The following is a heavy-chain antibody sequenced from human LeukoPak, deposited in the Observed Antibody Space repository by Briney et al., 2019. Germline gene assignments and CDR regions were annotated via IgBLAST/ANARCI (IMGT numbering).Heavy chain of an antibody. J-gene: IGHJ6*02. CDR1: GGSISGSSYY. D-gene: IGHD3-22*01. Sequence: SETLSLTCTVSGGSISGSSYYWGWIRQPPGKGLEWIGSIYYSGSTYYNPSLKSRVTISVDTSKNQFSLKLSSVTAADTAVYYCARPNSSGYKGIYYGMDVWGQGTTVTVSS. CDR2: IYYSGST. V-gene: IGHV4-39*01. CDR3: ARPNSSGYKGIYYGMDV.